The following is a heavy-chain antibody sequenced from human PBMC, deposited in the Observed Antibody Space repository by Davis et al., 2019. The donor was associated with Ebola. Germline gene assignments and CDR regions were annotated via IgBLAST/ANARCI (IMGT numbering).Heavy chain of an antibody. CDR3: ATSTDLPVY. J-gene: IGHJ4*02. CDR1: GFTFSSYW. V-gene: IGHV3-74*03. Sequence: GESLKISCEASGFTFSSYWMHWVRQAPGKGLVWVSRISGEGSTTKSADSVKGRFTISRDNAKNTLYLQMNSLRAEDTVVYYCATSTDLPVYWGQGTLVTVSS. CDR2: ISGEGSTT.